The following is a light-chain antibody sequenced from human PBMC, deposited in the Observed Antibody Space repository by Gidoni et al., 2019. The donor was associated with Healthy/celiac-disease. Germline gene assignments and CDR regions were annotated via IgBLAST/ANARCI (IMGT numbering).Light chain of an antibody. CDR1: KLGDKY. J-gene: IGLJ2*01. Sequence: SSALTQPPSVSVSPGQPASITCSGDKLGDKYACWYQQKPGQSPVLVIYQDSKRPSGIPERFSGSNSGNTATLTISGTQAMEEADYYCQAGDSSTLVVFGGGTKLTVL. CDR3: QAGDSSTLVV. V-gene: IGLV3-1*01. CDR2: QDS.